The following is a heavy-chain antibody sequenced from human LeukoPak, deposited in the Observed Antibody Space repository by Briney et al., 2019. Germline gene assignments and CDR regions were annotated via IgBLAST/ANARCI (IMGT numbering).Heavy chain of an antibody. CDR3: VVVSYCAVDCYDY. Sequence: GGSLRLSCAASGFTLSSYSMNWVRQAPGKGLECVSSISSSSSYIYYADSVKGRFPISRDNAKNSLYLQMNSLRAEDAAVYYCVVVSYCAVDCYDYWGQGTLVTVSS. D-gene: IGHD2-21*01. V-gene: IGHV3-21*01. CDR1: GFTLSSYS. J-gene: IGHJ4*02. CDR2: ISSSSSYI.